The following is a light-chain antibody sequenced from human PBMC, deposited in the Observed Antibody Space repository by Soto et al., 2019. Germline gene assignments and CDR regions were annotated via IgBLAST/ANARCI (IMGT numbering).Light chain of an antibody. CDR3: QQFDGSPMYI. J-gene: IGKJ2*01. CDR2: AAS. V-gene: IGKV3-20*01. Sequence: EIVLTQSPDTLSLSPGERATLSCRASQSVSSTYLAWYQQKPGQAPRLLIHAASSRATGIPDRFSGSGSGTDFILTISRLEPEDFAVYYCQQFDGSPMYIFGQGTKLEIK. CDR1: QSVSSTY.